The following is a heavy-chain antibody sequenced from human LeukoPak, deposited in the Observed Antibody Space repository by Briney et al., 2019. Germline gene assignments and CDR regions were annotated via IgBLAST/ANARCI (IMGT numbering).Heavy chain of an antibody. CDR2: ISGSGGST. V-gene: IGHV3-23*01. Sequence: GGSLRLSCAASGFTFSSYGMSWVRQAPGKGLEWVSAISGSGGSTYYADSVKGRFTISRDNSKNTLYLQMNSLRAEDTAVYYCAKSGLNVGYCSSTSCYRDVYYYYYMDVWGKGTTVTISS. CDR3: AKSGLNVGYCSSTSCYRDVYYYYYMDV. CDR1: GFTFSSYG. J-gene: IGHJ6*03. D-gene: IGHD2-2*01.